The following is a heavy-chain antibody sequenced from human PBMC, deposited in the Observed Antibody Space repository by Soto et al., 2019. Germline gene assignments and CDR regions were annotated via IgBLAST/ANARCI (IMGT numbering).Heavy chain of an antibody. CDR3: ARGLKNYYGVDV. CDR2: IKGDESSV. CDR1: GFTFSSYS. V-gene: IGHV3-74*01. Sequence: GGSLRLSCAASGFTFSSYSMNWVRQAPGKGLVWVSRIKGDESSVSYADSVKGRFSISRDNAENTLYLQMDSLRADDTAVYYCARGLKNYYGVDVWGQGTTVTVSS. J-gene: IGHJ6*02.